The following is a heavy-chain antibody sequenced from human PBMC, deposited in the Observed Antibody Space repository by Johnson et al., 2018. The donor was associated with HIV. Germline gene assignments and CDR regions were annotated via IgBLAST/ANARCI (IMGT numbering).Heavy chain of an antibody. V-gene: IGHV3-13*01. CDR3: ARAELGGYDEGAFDI. Sequence: VQLVESGGGLVQPGGSLRLSCAASGFTFSSYWMHWVRQATGKGLEWVSAIGTAGDTYYPGSVKGRFTIPRENAKNSLYLQMNSLRAGDTAVYYCARAELGGYDEGAFDIWGQGTMVTVSS. CDR2: IGTAGDT. CDR1: GFTFSSYW. D-gene: IGHD5-12*01. J-gene: IGHJ3*02.